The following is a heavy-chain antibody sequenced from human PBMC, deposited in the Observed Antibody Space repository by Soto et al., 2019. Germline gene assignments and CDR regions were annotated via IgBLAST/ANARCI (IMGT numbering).Heavy chain of an antibody. CDR3: ARYGYSGNPYYFDY. D-gene: IGHD5-12*01. J-gene: IGHJ4*02. CDR2: IYYTGST. Sequence: PSETLSLTCTVSGGSISSYYWSWIRQPPGKGLEWFGYIYYTGSTNYNPSLKSRVTISIDTSKNQFSLKLNSVTAADTAMYYCARYGYSGNPYYFDYWGQGTLVTVSS. V-gene: IGHV4-59*01. CDR1: GGSISSYY.